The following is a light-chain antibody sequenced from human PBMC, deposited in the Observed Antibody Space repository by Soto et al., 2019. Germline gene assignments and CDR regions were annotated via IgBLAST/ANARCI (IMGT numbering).Light chain of an antibody. Sequence: DIQLTQSPSFLSESVGDIVTITCRASQGISSNLAWYQQKPGKAPKLLIYAASTLQSGVPSRFSGSGSGTEFTLTISSLQPEDFATYYCQQFNSYPLTFSQGTRLEIK. CDR1: QGISSN. CDR2: AAS. CDR3: QQFNSYPLT. J-gene: IGKJ5*01. V-gene: IGKV1-9*01.